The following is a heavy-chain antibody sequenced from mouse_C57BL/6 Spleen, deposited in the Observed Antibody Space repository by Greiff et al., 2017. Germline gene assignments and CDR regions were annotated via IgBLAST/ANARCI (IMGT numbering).Heavy chain of an antibody. CDR1: GFTFSDYY. V-gene: IGHV5-16*01. CDR2: INYDGSST. CDR3: ARGGTTVVAWYFDV. D-gene: IGHD1-1*01. Sequence: EVKLMESEGGLVQPGSSMKLSCTASGFTFSDYYMAWVRQVPEKGLEWVANINYDGSSTYYLDSLKSRFIISRDNAKNILYLQMSSLKSEDTATYYCARGGTTVVAWYFDVWGTGTTVTVSS. J-gene: IGHJ1*03.